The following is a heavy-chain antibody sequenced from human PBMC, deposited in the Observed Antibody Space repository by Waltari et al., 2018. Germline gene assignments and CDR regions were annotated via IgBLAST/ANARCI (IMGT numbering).Heavy chain of an antibody. V-gene: IGHV4-4*02. Sequence: QLQLQQSGPGLVKPSESLSLTFAVSGDSMGSRDFWCWVRQSPGKGLEWMGQVHRSGRSNYNPSLASRVTMSRDTSNNQLTLKVTSGTAADTAIYYCARDRGRGLYLDSWGQRILATVSP. J-gene: IGHJ4*02. CDR3: ARDRGRGLYLDS. CDR1: GDSMGSRDF. CDR2: VHRSGRS. D-gene: IGHD2-15*01.